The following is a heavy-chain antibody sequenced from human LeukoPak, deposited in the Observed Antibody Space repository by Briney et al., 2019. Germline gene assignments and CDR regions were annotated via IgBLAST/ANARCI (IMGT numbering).Heavy chain of an antibody. J-gene: IGHJ6*03. CDR2: IIPIIGTP. CDR3: ASRGSIVVVPAANYYYYMDV. Sequence: ASVKLSCKASGGTFSSYAISWVRQAPGQGLEWMGGIIPIIGTPNYAQKFQGRVTITTDESTSTAYMELSSLRSEDTAVYYCASRGSIVVVPAANYYYYMDVWGKGTTVTVSS. D-gene: IGHD2-2*01. V-gene: IGHV1-69*05. CDR1: GGTFSSYA.